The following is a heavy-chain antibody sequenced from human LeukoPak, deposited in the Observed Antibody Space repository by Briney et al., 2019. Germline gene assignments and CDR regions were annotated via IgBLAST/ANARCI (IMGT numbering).Heavy chain of an antibody. D-gene: IGHD2-15*01. Sequence: ASVKVSCKASGYTFTSYDVNWVRQATGQGLEWMGWVNPNSGHTGYAQKFQGRVTITTNTSISTAYMELSSLRSEDTAVYYCARGAPGSYCSGGSCPYFDYWGQGTLVSVSS. V-gene: IGHV1-8*01. J-gene: IGHJ4*02. CDR2: VNPNSGHT. CDR1: GYTFTSYD. CDR3: ARGAPGSYCSGGSCPYFDY.